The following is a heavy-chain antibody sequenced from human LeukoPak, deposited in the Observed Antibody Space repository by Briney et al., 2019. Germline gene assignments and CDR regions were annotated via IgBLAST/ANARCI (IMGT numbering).Heavy chain of an antibody. J-gene: IGHJ5*02. V-gene: IGHV3-23*01. CDR2: ISGSGGTT. CDR1: GFTFSSYA. Sequence: GGSLRLSCAASGFTFSSYAMSWVRQAPGKGLEWVSGISGSGGTTYYADSVKGRFTISRDNSKNTLYLQMNSLRAEDTAKYSCAKGRYESSGYYSQTWGQGTLVTVAS. D-gene: IGHD3-22*01. CDR3: AKGRYESSGYYSQT.